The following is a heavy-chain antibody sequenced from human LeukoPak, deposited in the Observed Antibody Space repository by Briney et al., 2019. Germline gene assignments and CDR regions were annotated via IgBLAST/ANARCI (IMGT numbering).Heavy chain of an antibody. CDR1: GFTFSTYW. D-gene: IGHD3-10*01. V-gene: IGHV3-74*03. J-gene: IGHJ4*02. CDR3: ARDYAGSPDY. Sequence: GGSLRLSCTASGFTFSTYWINWIRQSPGKGLVWVALINGDGSTTTHADSVKGRFTISRDNAKNTAYLQMNSLRDEDTAVYFCARDYAGSPDYWGQGTLVTVSA. CDR2: INGDGSTT.